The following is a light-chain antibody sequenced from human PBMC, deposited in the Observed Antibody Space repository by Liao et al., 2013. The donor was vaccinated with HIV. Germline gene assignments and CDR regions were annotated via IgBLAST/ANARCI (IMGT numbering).Light chain of an antibody. CDR3: QLWDSSSDHPYV. Sequence: SYVLTQPPSVSVAPGKTARITCGEYNIGSKSVHWYQQKPGQAPVLVIYYDSDRPSGIPERFSGSNSGNTATLTISRVEPGDEADYYCQLWDSSSDHPYVFGTGTQVTVL. CDR2: YDS. V-gene: IGLV3-21*01. J-gene: IGLJ1*01. CDR1: NIGSKS.